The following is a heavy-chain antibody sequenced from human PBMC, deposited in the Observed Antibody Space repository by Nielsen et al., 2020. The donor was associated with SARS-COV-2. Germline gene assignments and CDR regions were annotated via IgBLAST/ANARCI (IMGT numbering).Heavy chain of an antibody. CDR1: GGSLTGYY. CDR2: INHSGST. CDR3: ARGRVGYGDYVGDYYYYGMDV. J-gene: IGHJ6*02. Sequence: SETLSLTCAVSGGSLTGYYWSWIRQPPGKGLEWIGEINHSGSTNYNPSLKSRVTISVDTSKNQFSLKLSSVTAADTAVYYCARGRVGYGDYVGDYYYYGMDVWGQGTTVTVSS. D-gene: IGHD4-17*01. V-gene: IGHV4-34*01.